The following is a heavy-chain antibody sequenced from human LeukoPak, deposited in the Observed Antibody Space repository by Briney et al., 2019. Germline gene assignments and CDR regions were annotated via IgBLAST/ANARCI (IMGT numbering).Heavy chain of an antibody. CDR1: GFTFTNAW. Sequence: GGSLRLSWAASGFTFTNAWMTWVRQAPGKGLEWVGRIKSKGDGETTDYAAPVKGRFTMSRDDSKATLYLQMNSLKAEDTAVYYCATDLGLTMIRGVIVHWGQGALVTVSS. CDR3: ATDLGLTMIRGVIVH. J-gene: IGHJ4*02. V-gene: IGHV3-15*01. CDR2: IKSKGDGETT. D-gene: IGHD3-10*01.